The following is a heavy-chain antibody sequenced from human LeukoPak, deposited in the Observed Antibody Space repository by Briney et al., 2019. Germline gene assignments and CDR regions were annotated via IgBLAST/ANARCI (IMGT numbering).Heavy chain of an antibody. CDR3: ARVSYCSSTSCLEHYYYMDV. Sequence: ASVKVSCKASGGTFSSYAISWVRQAPGQGLEWMGGIIPIFGTANYAQKFQGRVTITADESTSTAYMELSSLRSEDTAVYYCARVSYCSSTSCLEHYYYMDVWGKGTTVTVSS. CDR1: GGTFSSYA. CDR2: IIPIFGTA. D-gene: IGHD2-2*01. V-gene: IGHV1-69*13. J-gene: IGHJ6*03.